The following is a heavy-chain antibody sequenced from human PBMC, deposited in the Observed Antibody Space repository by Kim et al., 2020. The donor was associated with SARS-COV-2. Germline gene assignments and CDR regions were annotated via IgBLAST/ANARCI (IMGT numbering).Heavy chain of an antibody. V-gene: IGHV1-18*04. CDR2: ISARDGNT. CDR1: GYMFTSYG. CDR3: ARGAYGDVSFDY. Sequence: ASVKVSCKACGYMFTSYGFSWVRQAPGQGLEWLGRISARDGNTKYGQKVQGRVIMTTDTSTNTAYMELWSLRSDDTAMYYCARGAYGDVSFDYWGQGTLV. D-gene: IGHD4-17*01. J-gene: IGHJ4*02.